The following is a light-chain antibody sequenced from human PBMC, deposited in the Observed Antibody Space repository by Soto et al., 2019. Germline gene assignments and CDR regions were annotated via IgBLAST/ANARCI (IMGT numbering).Light chain of an antibody. CDR1: QSVSSSY. J-gene: IGKJ1*01. V-gene: IGKV3-20*01. CDR2: GAS. CDR3: QQYGSSPPWT. Sequence: EIVLTQSPGTLSLSPGERAPLSCRARQSVSSSYLAWYQQKPGQAPRLLIYGASSRATGIPDRFSGSGSGTDFTLTISRLEPEDFAVYYCQQYGSSPPWTFGQGTKVDIK.